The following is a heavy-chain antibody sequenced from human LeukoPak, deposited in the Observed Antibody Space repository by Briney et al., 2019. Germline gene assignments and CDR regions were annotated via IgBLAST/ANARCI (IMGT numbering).Heavy chain of an antibody. CDR1: GGSISSYY. CDR3: ARVLSSGYYGYFDY. Sequence: TSETLSLTCTVSGGSISSYYWSWIRQPPGKGLEWIGYIYYSGSTNYNPSLKSRVTISVDTSKNQFSLKLSSVTAADTAVYYRARVLSSGYYGYFDYWGQGTLVTVSS. J-gene: IGHJ4*02. CDR2: IYYSGST. V-gene: IGHV4-59*01. D-gene: IGHD3-3*01.